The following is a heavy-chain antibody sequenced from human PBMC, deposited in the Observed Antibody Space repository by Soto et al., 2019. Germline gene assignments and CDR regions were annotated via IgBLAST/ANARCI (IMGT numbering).Heavy chain of an antibody. J-gene: IGHJ4*02. D-gene: IGHD2-15*01. Sequence: QLQESGPGLAKPSETLSLTCTVSGDSITSSTYYWGWIRQPPGKGLEWIGSISYGGNTYYNPYLKSRVTICVPTPKNQCSLNLTSVTAAHTAVYYCPGRGLQTLAYPPGRYWGQGTLVTVSS. CDR3: PGRGLQTLAYPPGRY. V-gene: IGHV4-39*01. CDR2: ISYGGNT. CDR1: GDSITSSTYY.